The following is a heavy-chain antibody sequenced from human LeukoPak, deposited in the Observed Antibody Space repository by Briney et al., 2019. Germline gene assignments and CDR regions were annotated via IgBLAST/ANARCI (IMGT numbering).Heavy chain of an antibody. CDR3: ARATTDTYYYYGMDV. CDR2: IWYDGSNK. Sequence: PGRSLRLSCAASGFTFSSYGMHWVCQAPGKGLEWVAVIWYDGSNKYYADSVKGRFTISRDNSKNTLYLQMNSLRAEDTAVYYCARATTDTYYYYGMDVWGQGTTVTVSS. D-gene: IGHD4-4*01. V-gene: IGHV3-33*01. CDR1: GFTFSSYG. J-gene: IGHJ6*02.